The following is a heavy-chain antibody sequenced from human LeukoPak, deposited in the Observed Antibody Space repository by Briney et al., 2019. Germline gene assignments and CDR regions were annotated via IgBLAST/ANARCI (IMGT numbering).Heavy chain of an antibody. D-gene: IGHD2-2*01. CDR3: ARRYCSSTSCDYFDY. CDR1: GYTFTDYY. Sequence: ASVKVSCRASGYTFTDYYMHWVRQAPGQGLEWMGWINVNRGGTNYAQRFQGRVTMTRDTSITTAYMELSRLKSDDTAVYYCARRYCSSTSCDYFDYWGQGTLVTVSS. V-gene: IGHV1-2*02. CDR2: INVNRGGT. J-gene: IGHJ4*02.